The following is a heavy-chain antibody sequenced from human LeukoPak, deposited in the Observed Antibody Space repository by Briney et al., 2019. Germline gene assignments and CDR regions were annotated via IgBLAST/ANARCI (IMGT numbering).Heavy chain of an antibody. CDR1: GGSISSSYYY. Sequence: SGTLSLTCTVSGGSISSSYYYWGWVRQPPGKGLEWIGSLYYSGWSTYYSPSLKSRVTISVDTSKNQFSLKLSSVTAADTAVYYCARQGYGSGSQDNWFDPWGQGTLVTVSS. D-gene: IGHD3-10*01. J-gene: IGHJ5*02. CDR3: ARQGYGSGSQDNWFDP. CDR2: LYYSGWST. V-gene: IGHV4-39*07.